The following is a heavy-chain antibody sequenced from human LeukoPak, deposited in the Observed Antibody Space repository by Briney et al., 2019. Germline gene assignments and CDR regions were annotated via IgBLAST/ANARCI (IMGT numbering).Heavy chain of an antibody. CDR3: ARERYYSESIGYCFF. D-gene: IGHD3-22*01. J-gene: IGHJ4*02. CDR1: GFTFSSYW. V-gene: IGHV3-7*04. Sequence: GGSLRLSCVASGFTFSSYWMRWVRQAPGKGLEWVANIKEDGSEKFYVDSVKGRFTISRDNAKKSVYLQMNSLRVEYTAVYYFARERYYSESIGYCFFWGQGTQVSVSS. CDR2: IKEDGSEK.